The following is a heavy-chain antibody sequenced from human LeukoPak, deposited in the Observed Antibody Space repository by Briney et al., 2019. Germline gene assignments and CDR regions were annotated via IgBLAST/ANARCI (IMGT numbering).Heavy chain of an antibody. CDR1: GFSLSSYA. V-gene: IGHV3-23*01. CDR2: ISSTDAGT. CDR3: AKAPVTSCRGAYCYPFDY. Sequence: PGGSLRLSCAVSGFSLSSYAMSWVRQAPGKGLEWVSAISSTDAGTYHADSVRGRFTISRDSSKNTLYLQMNSLRAEDAAVYYCAKAPVTSCRGAYCYPFDYWGQGTLVTVSS. J-gene: IGHJ4*02. D-gene: IGHD2-21*01.